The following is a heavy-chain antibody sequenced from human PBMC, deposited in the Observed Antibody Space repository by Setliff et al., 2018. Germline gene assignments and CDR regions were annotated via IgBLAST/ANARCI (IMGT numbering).Heavy chain of an antibody. CDR2: IIPILGIA. V-gene: IGHV1-69*02. Sequence: GASVKVSCKASGGTFSSYTISWVRQAPGQGLEWMGRIIPILGIANYAQKFQGRVTITADKSTSTAYMELSSLRSEDTAVYYCARGGDVDGWYFDLWGRGTLVTVSS. J-gene: IGHJ2*01. CDR3: ARGGDVDGWYFDL. D-gene: IGHD3-16*01. CDR1: GGTFSSYT.